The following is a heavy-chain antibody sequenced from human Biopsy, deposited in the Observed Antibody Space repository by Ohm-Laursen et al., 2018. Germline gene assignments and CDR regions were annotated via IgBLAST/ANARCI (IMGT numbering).Heavy chain of an antibody. V-gene: IGHV1-8*02. Sequence: SVKVSCKASGGTFSSYAISWVRQATGQGPEWMGWMNPISGNTGYAHKFRGRVTMTSDSSISTAYLEVSSLTFEDTAVYYCARAVRYRLLSDPWGQGTLVTVSS. CDR2: MNPISGNT. CDR3: ARAVRYRLLSDP. J-gene: IGHJ5*02. CDR1: GGTFSSYA. D-gene: IGHD2/OR15-2a*01.